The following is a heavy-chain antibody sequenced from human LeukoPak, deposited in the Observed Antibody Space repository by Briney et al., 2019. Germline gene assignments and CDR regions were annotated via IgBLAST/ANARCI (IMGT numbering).Heavy chain of an antibody. V-gene: IGHV4-59*01. D-gene: IGHD2-15*01. CDR1: GGSISGYF. CDR3: ARGVGYCSGGSCYAGAFDI. Sequence: PSETLSLTCTVSGGSISGYFWTWIRQPPGKGLEWIGNVYTTGAGSTYHNPSLKSRVTISVDTSKNQFSLKLSSVTAADTAVYYCARGVGYCSGGSCYAGAFDIWGQGTMVTVSS. CDR2: VYTTGAGST. J-gene: IGHJ3*02.